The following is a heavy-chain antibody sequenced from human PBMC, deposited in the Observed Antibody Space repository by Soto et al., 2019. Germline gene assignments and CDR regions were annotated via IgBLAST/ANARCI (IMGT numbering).Heavy chain of an antibody. Sequence: DVKVVESGGGLVQPGASLRLSCAASGFTFRSYNMNWVRQAPGKGLDWLSYISSSSSTIYYADSVKGRFTISRDNAKNSLYLQMNSLRDDDTAMYYCARGGTIAVTTIGDYWGQGTLVTVSS. CDR2: ISSSSSTI. V-gene: IGHV3-48*02. CDR3: ARGGTIAVTTIGDY. CDR1: GFTFRSYN. J-gene: IGHJ4*01. D-gene: IGHD5-12*01.